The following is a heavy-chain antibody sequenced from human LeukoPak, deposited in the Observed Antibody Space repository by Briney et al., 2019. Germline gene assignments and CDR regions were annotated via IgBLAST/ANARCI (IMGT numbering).Heavy chain of an antibody. V-gene: IGHV1-2*02. CDR1: GYTFTGYY. J-gene: IGHJ5*02. D-gene: IGHD2-2*01. CDR3: ARDLYVTSSPFDP. Sequence: ASVKVSCKASGYTFTGYYMHWVRQTPGQGLEWMGWINPNSGGTNYAQKFQGRVTMTRDTSISTAYMELSRLRSDDTAVYYCARDLYVTSSPFDPWGQGTLVTVSS. CDR2: INPNSGGT.